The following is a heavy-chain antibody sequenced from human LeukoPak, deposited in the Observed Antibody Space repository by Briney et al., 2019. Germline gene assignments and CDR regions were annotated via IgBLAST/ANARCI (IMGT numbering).Heavy chain of an antibody. Sequence: PGGSLRLSCAASGFTFSSYEMHWVRQAPGKGLEWVSYISSSGSTIYYADSVKGRFTISRDNTKNSLYLQMNSLRAEDTAVYYCAREGYSYGYSDYWGQGTLVTVSS. CDR1: GFTFSSYE. CDR2: ISSSGSTI. V-gene: IGHV3-48*03. CDR3: AREGYSYGYSDY. J-gene: IGHJ4*02. D-gene: IGHD5-18*01.